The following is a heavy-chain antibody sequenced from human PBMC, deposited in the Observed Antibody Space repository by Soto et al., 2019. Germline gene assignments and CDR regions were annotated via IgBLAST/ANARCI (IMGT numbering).Heavy chain of an antibody. Sequence: SETLSFTCTVSGGSISSGGYYWSWIRQHPGKGLEWIGYIYYSGSTYYNPSLKSRVTISVDTSKNQFSLKLSSVTAADTAVYYCARAGGDYAYYYMDVWGKGTTVTVSS. CDR1: GGSISSGGYY. CDR2: IYYSGST. CDR3: ARAGGDYAYYYMDV. J-gene: IGHJ6*03. V-gene: IGHV4-31*03. D-gene: IGHD3-16*01.